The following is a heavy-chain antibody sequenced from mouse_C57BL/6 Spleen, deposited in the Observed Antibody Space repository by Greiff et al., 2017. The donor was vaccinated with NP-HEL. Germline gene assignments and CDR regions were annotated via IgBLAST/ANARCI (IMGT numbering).Heavy chain of an antibody. D-gene: IGHD2-4*01. Sequence: VQLQQSGAELVRPGTSVKMSCKASGYTFTNYWIGWAKQRPGHGLEWIGDIYPGGGYTNYNEKFKGKATLTADKSSSTAYMQFSSLTSEDSAIYYCARWGLRQGFAYWGQGTLVTVSA. CDR2: IYPGGGYT. CDR1: GYTFTNYW. J-gene: IGHJ3*01. CDR3: ARWGLRQGFAY. V-gene: IGHV1-63*01.